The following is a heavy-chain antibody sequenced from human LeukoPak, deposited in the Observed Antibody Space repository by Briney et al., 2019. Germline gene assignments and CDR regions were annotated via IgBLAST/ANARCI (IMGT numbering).Heavy chain of an antibody. CDR3: ATDTSGLGPNGDY. J-gene: IGHJ4*02. V-gene: IGHV1-69*05. Sequence: ASVKVSCKASGYTFTGYYMHWVRQAPGQGLEWMGGIIPIFGTANYAQMFQGRVTITTDESTNTAYMELSSLRSEDTAVYYCATDTSGLGPNGDYWGQGTLVTVSS. CDR1: GYTFTGYY. D-gene: IGHD6-19*01. CDR2: IIPIFGTA.